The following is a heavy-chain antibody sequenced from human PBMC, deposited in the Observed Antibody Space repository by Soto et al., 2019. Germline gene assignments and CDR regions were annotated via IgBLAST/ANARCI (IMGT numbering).Heavy chain of an antibody. CDR3: ARGIKYGDYPRTFVP. CDR1: GYIFTNYD. CDR2: INPNSGNT. D-gene: IGHD4-17*01. J-gene: IGHJ5*02. V-gene: IGHV1-8*01. Sequence: QVQLVQSGAEVKKPGASVKVSCKASGYIFTNYDINWVRQATGQGLEYLGWINPNSGNTGYVQKFKGRVTMTRNTPRNTASMERNSVRSGDTAGYYCARGIKYGDYPRTFVPGAQGTQVTVSP.